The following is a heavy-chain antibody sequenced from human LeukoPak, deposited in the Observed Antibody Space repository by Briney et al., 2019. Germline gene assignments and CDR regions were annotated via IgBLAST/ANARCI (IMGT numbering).Heavy chain of an antibody. CDR3: ARYYYDSSGYRIDP. V-gene: IGHV3-30*02. J-gene: IGHJ5*02. D-gene: IGHD3-22*01. CDR2: IRYDGSNK. CDR1: GFTFSSYG. Sequence: GGSLRLSCAASGFTFSSYGMHWVRQAPGKGLEWVAFIRYDGSNKYYADSVKGRFTISRDNSKNTLYLQMKSLRAEDTAVYYCARYYYDSSGYRIDPWGQGTLVTVSS.